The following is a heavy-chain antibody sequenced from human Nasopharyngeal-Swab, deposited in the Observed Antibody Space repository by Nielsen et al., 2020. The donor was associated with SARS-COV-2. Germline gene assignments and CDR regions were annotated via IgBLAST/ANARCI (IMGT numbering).Heavy chain of an antibody. J-gene: IGHJ3*02. CDR1: GFTFDDYG. Sequence: GGSLRLSCAASGFTFDDYGMSWVRKAPGKGLEWVSGINWNGGSTGYADSVKGRFTISRDNAKNSLYLQMNSLRAEDTAVYYCAREQRITMIVVVIMKAFDIWGQGTMVTVSS. V-gene: IGHV3-20*04. D-gene: IGHD3-22*01. CDR2: INWNGGST. CDR3: AREQRITMIVVVIMKAFDI.